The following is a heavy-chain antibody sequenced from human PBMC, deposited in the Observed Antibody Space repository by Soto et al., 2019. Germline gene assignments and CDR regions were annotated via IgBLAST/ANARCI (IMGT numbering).Heavy chain of an antibody. CDR1: GGSFSGYY. V-gene: IGHV4-34*01. CDR3: ARRRHPLGHGSGSYGY. D-gene: IGHD3-10*01. J-gene: IGHJ4*02. CDR2: INHSGST. Sequence: QVQLQQWGAGLLKPSETLSLTCAVYGGSFSGYYWSWIRQPPGKGLEWIGEINHSGSTNYNPSLKSRVTISVDTSKNQFSLKLSSVNAADTAVYYCARRRHPLGHGSGSYGYWGQGTLVTVSS.